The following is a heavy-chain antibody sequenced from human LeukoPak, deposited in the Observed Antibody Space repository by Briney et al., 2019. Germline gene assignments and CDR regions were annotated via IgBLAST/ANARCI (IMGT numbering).Heavy chain of an antibody. CDR2: MNPNSGNT. CDR1: GYTFTSYD. V-gene: IGHV1-8*01. CDR3: ARGVIAVAGNYYYYGMDV. Sequence: ASVKVSCKASGYTFTSYDINWVRQATGQGLEWMGWMNPNSGNTGYAQKFQGRVTMTRNTSINTAYMELSSLRSEDTAVYYCARGVIAVAGNYYYYGMDVWGQGTTVTVSS. D-gene: IGHD6-19*01. J-gene: IGHJ6*02.